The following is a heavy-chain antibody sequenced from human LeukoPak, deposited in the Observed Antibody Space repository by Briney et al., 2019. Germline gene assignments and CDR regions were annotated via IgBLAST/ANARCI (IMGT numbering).Heavy chain of an antibody. D-gene: IGHD3-22*01. CDR3: ARDQAMIVFLDPFDI. V-gene: IGHV3-21*01. Sequence: GGSLTLSCVVSGFTFSSYSMNWDRQAPGKGLEWVASIRHSRSSIDYADSVKGRFPIYRDNAKSAVYVQMNSLRAEDTGVYYCARDQAMIVFLDPFDIWGRRTVVTVSS. CDR1: GFTFSSYS. J-gene: IGHJ3*02. CDR2: IRHSRSSI.